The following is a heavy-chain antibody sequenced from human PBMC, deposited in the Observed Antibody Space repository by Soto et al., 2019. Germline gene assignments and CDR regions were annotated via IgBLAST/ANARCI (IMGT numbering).Heavy chain of an antibody. D-gene: IGHD3-3*01. CDR3: ARGMTYYDFWSGYYSSPPRHFDY. J-gene: IGHJ4*02. CDR1: GYTFTSYD. Sequence: ASVKVSCKASGYTFTSYDINWVRRATGQGLEWMGWMNPNSGNTGYAQKFQGRVTMTRNTSISTAYMELSSLRSEDTAVYYCARGMTYYDFWSGYYSSPPRHFDYWGQGTLVTVSS. V-gene: IGHV1-8*01. CDR2: MNPNSGNT.